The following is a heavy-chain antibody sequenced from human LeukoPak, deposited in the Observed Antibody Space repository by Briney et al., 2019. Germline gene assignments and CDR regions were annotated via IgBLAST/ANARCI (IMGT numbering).Heavy chain of an antibody. CDR2: IYYSGST. D-gene: IGHD4-23*01. CDR1: GGSISSYY. CDR3: ASQTTVVTRGYFDY. Sequence: PSETLSLTCTVSGGSISSYYWSWIRQPPGKGLEWLGYIYYSGSTNYNPSLKSRVTISVDTSKNQFSLKLSSVTAADTAVYYCASQTTVVTRGYFDYWGQGTLVTVSS. J-gene: IGHJ4*02. V-gene: IGHV4-59*12.